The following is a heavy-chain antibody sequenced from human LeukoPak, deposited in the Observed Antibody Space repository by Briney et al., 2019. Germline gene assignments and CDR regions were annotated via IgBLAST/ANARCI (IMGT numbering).Heavy chain of an antibody. CDR3: ARDLAGGSGSYDY. CDR1: GFTVSSNY. V-gene: IGHV3-53*01. CDR2: IYSGGGT. Sequence: GGSLRLSCAASGFTVSSNYMSWVRQAPGKGLEWVSVIYSGGGTYYADSVKGRFTISRDNSKNTLYLQMNSLRAEDTAVYYCARDLAGGSGSYDYWGQGTLVTVSS. D-gene: IGHD3-10*01. J-gene: IGHJ4*02.